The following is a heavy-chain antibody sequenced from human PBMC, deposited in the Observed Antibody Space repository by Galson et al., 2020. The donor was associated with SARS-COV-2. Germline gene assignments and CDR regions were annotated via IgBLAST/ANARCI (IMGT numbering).Heavy chain of an antibody. D-gene: IGHD6-13*01. V-gene: IGHV3-53*04. CDR2: IYSGGST. J-gene: IGHJ4*02. CDR1: GFTVSSNY. Sequence: QLGESLKISCAASGFTVSSNYMSWVRQAPGKGLEWVSVIYSGGSTYYADSVKGRFTISRHNSKNTLYLQMNSLRAEDTAVYYCARGHRTGYSSSWVDYWGQGTLVTVSS. CDR3: ARGHRTGYSSSWVDY.